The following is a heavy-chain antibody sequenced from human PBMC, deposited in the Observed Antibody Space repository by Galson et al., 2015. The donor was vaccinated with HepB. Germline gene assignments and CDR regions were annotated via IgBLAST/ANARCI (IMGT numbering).Heavy chain of an antibody. CDR2: ITPSGDNT. D-gene: IGHD6-19*01. Sequence: SLRLSCAASGFTFRYYAMSWVRQAPGKGLEWVSAITPSGDNTYSADSMKGRFTISRDNSQNTLFLQMNSLRADDTAKYFCAKVFPEKTDGWYRQALYYFDAWGQGTRVTVSS. J-gene: IGHJ4*02. CDR1: GFTFRYYA. CDR3: AKVFPEKTDGWYRQALYYFDA. V-gene: IGHV3-23*01.